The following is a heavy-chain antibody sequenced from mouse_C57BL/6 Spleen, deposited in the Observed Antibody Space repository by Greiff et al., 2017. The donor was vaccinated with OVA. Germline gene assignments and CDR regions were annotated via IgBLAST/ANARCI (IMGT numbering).Heavy chain of an antibody. CDR1: GFNIKDYY. CDR2: IDPEDGET. Sequence: VQLQQSGAELVKPGASVKLSCTASGFNIKDYYMHWVKQRTEQGLEWIGRIDPEDGETKYAPKFPGKATITADTSSNTAYLQLSSLTSEDTAVYYCAWGDYYGSSPYYFDYWGQGTTLTVSS. CDR3: AWGDYYGSSPYYFDY. V-gene: IGHV14-2*01. J-gene: IGHJ2*01. D-gene: IGHD1-1*01.